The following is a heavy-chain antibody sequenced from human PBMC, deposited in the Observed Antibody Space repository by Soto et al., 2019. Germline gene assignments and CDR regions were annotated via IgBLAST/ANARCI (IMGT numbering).Heavy chain of an antibody. V-gene: IGHV3-23*01. Sequence: EVPLLESGGGLVQPGGSLRLSCAASRFTFRDYAMTWVRQAPGKGLEWVSAITGSGGSTYYADSVKGRFTISRDNSKNTMYLQMNSLRAEDTAVYYCAKGSVRLVRGVILHFDYWGQGTLVTVSS. J-gene: IGHJ4*02. D-gene: IGHD3-10*01. CDR3: AKGSVRLVRGVILHFDY. CDR1: RFTFRDYA. CDR2: ITGSGGST.